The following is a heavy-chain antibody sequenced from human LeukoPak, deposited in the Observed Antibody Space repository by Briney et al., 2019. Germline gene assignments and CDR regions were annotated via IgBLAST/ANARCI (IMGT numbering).Heavy chain of an antibody. D-gene: IGHD3-22*01. CDR1: GYTFTSYG. V-gene: IGHV1-18*01. CDR2: ISAYNGNT. CDR3: ARASYDSSGYYSYYFDY. J-gene: IGHJ4*02. Sequence: ASVKVSCKASGYTFTSYGISWVRQAPGQGLEWMGWISAYNGNTNYAQKLQGRVTMTTDTSTSTAYMELRSLRSDDTAVYYCARASYDSSGYYSYYFDYWGQGTLVTVSP.